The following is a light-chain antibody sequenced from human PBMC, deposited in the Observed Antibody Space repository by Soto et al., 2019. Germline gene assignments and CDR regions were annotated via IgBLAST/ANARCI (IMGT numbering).Light chain of an antibody. V-gene: IGLV1-44*01. J-gene: IGLJ3*02. Sequence: QAVVTQPPSASGTPGQRVTISCSGSSYNIGSHVVYWYQQLAGTAPKLLMYNNNQRPSGVPDRFSGSKSGTSASLAISGLQSEDEADYYCAVWDDSLDGWVFGGGTKLTVL. CDR3: AVWDDSLDGWV. CDR2: NNN. CDR1: SYNIGSHV.